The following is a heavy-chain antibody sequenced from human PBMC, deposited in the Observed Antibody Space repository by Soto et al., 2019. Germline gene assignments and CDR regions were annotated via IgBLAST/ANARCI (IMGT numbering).Heavy chain of an antibody. D-gene: IGHD3-9*01. V-gene: IGHV3-15*01. CDR3: STNLPNDDVLAGPVY. CDR2: IKSNGDGGTA. Sequence: GGSLRLSCAVSGFTFTKAWMSWVRQTPGKGPEWVGRIKSNGDGGTADYAAPVKGRFTISRHDSKNTLYLQMNSLTTEDTAVYYCSTNLPNDDVLAGPVYWGQGTLVTVSS. CDR1: GFTFTKAW. J-gene: IGHJ4*02.